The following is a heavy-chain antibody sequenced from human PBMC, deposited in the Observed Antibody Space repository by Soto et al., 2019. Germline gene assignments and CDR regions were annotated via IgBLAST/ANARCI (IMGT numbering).Heavy chain of an antibody. V-gene: IGHV3-30*18. Sequence: GGSLRLSCAASGFTFSSYGMHWVRQAPGKGLEWVAVISYDGSNKYYADSVKGRFTISRDNSKNTLYLQMNSLRAEDTAVYYCAKDGPEVASIAAEPPFDYWGQGTLVTVSS. CDR3: AKDGPEVASIAAEPPFDY. CDR1: GFTFSSYG. J-gene: IGHJ4*02. D-gene: IGHD6-6*01. CDR2: ISYDGSNK.